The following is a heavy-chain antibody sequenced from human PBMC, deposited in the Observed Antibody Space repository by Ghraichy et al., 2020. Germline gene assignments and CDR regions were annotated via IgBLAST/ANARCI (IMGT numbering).Heavy chain of an antibody. CDR1: GFTFSSYS. D-gene: IGHD4-23*01. CDR2: ISSSSSYI. CDR3: ARGATVVTPSY. V-gene: IGHV3-21*01. Sequence: GGSLRLSCAASGFTFSSYSMNWVRQAPGKGLEWVSSISSSSSYIYYADSVKGRFTISRDNAKNSLYLQMNSLRAEDTAVYYCARGATVVTPSYWGQGTLVTVSS. J-gene: IGHJ4*02.